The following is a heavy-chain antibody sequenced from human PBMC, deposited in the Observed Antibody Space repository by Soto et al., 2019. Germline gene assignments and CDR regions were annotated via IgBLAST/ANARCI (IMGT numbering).Heavy chain of an antibody. J-gene: IGHJ5*02. Sequence: ASVKVSCKASGYTFTSYDISWVRQAPGQGLEWMGWISAYNGNTNYAQKLQGGVTMTTDTSTSTAYMELRSLRSDDTAVYYCARVQQWLAVGDWFDPWGQGTLVTVSS. V-gene: IGHV1-18*01. CDR2: ISAYNGNT. D-gene: IGHD6-19*01. CDR3: ARVQQWLAVGDWFDP. CDR1: GYTFTSYD.